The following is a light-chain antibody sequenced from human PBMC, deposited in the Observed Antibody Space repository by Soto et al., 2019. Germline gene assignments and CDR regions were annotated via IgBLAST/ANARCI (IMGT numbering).Light chain of an antibody. V-gene: IGKV3-15*01. CDR3: QQDNTHPWR. Sequence: DIVKTKAPATLSESPGARATLSCRANQNVISNLAWYQQKPGQAPRLLMYGASTRATGIPARFSGSGSGTEFTLTISSLQPDDFATYYCQQDNTHPWRFAQGSKVDIK. CDR1: QNVISN. J-gene: IGKJ1*01. CDR2: GAS.